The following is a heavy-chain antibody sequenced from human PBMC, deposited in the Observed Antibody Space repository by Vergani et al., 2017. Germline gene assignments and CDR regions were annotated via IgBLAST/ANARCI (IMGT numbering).Heavy chain of an antibody. V-gene: IGHV3-30*04. CDR2: ISYDGRNK. CDR3: ARDLQGATDAFDI. Sequence: QVQLVESGGGVVQSGRSLRLSCAASRFTFSNYAMHWVRQAPGKGLEWVAVISYDGRNKYYADSVKGRFTISRDNSKNTLYLQMKSLRAEDTAVYYCARDLQGATDAFDIWGQGTMVTVSS. D-gene: IGHD1-26*01. CDR1: RFTFSNYA. J-gene: IGHJ3*02.